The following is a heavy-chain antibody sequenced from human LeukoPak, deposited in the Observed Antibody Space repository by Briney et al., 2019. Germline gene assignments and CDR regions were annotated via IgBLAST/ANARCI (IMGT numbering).Heavy chain of an antibody. D-gene: IGHD6-13*01. CDR3: ARWGHLVRQPAGDY. Sequence: GGSLRLSCAASGFTFSNYWMNWVCQAPGKGLEWVANIKQDGSEKYYVDSVKGRFTISRDNAKNSLYLQINSLKAEDTAVYYCARWGHLVRQPAGDYWGQGTLVAVSS. V-gene: IGHV3-7*03. CDR2: IKQDGSEK. CDR1: GFTFSNYW. J-gene: IGHJ4*02.